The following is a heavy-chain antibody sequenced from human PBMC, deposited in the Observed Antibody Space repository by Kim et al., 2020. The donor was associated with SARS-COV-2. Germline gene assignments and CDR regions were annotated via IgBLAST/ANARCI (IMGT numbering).Heavy chain of an antibody. CDR1: GFTFDDYG. D-gene: IGHD3-16*02. CDR3: ARGYMAGPIDL. Sequence: GGSLRLSCVVSGFTFDDYGMSWVRQIPGKGLEWVSGIKRNGGNTAYADAVKGRFTISRDNAKNSLFLQMNSLRAEDTAFYHCARGYMAGPIDLWGQGILVTVSS. CDR2: IKRNGGNT. V-gene: IGHV3-20*01. J-gene: IGHJ4*02.